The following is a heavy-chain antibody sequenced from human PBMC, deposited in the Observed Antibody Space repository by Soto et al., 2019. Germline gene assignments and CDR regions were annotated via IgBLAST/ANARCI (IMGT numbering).Heavy chain of an antibody. V-gene: IGHV1-69*06. CDR3: ARDRDSSTFGVGYYFYGMDV. Sequence: SVKVSCKASGGTFSSYAISWVRQAPGQGLEWMGGIIPIFGTANYAQKFQGRVTITADKSTSTAYMELSSLRSEDTAVYYCARDRDSSTFGVGYYFYGMDVWGQGTTVTVSS. CDR2: IIPIFGTA. D-gene: IGHD6-13*01. CDR1: GGTFSSYA. J-gene: IGHJ6*02.